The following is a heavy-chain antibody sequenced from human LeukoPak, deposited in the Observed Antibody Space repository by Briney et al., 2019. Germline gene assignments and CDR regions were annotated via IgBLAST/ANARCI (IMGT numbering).Heavy chain of an antibody. CDR3: ARCSGYGMDV. D-gene: IGHD3-10*02. V-gene: IGHV3-30*03. Sequence: GGSLRLSCAASGFTFSSYGMSWVRQAPGKGLEWVAVISYDGSNKYYADSVKGRFTISRDNSKNTLYLQMNSLRAEDTAVYYCARCSGYGMDVWGQGTTVTVSS. CDR2: ISYDGSNK. CDR1: GFTFSSYG. J-gene: IGHJ6*02.